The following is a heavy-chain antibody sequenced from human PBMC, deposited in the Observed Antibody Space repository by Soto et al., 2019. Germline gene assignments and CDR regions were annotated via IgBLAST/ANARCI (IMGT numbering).Heavy chain of an antibody. CDR3: AKGKGLTVSSTNY. CDR1: GFTFSSYA. CDR2: IIGSGTST. J-gene: IGHJ4*02. V-gene: IGHV3-23*01. D-gene: IGHD2-2*01. Sequence: ESVGGLVQPGGSLRLSCAASGFTFSSYAMSWVRQAPGMGLEWVSGIIGSGTSTYYADSVKGRFIISRDNSKNTLFLQMNSLRAEDTAVYYCAKGKGLTVSSTNYWGQGTLVTVSS.